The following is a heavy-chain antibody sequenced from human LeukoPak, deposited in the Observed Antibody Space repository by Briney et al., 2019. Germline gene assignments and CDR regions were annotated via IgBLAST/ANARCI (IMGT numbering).Heavy chain of an antibody. CDR3: ARASSGRGYYYYYMDV. V-gene: IGHV3-48*03. CDR1: GFTFSSYE. CDR2: ISSSGRTI. J-gene: IGHJ6*03. Sequence: GGSLRLSCAASGFTFSSYEMNWVRQAPGKGLEWVSYISSSGRTIYYADSVKGRFTISRDNAKNSLYLQMNSLRAEDTAVYYCARASSGRGYYYYYMDVWGKGTTVTVSS. D-gene: IGHD6-19*01.